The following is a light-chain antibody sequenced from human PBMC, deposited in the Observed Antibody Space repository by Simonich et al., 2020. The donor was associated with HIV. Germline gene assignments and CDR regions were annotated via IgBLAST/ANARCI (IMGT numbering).Light chain of an antibody. Sequence: QSVLTQPPSVSGAPGQRVTISFTGSSSNIGAGYDVHWYQQLPGTAPKLLIYVNINRPYGVPDRFSGSKSGTSASLDITGLQAEDEADYYCQSYDSSLTSWVFGGGTKLTVL. CDR2: VNI. CDR3: QSYDSSLTSWV. CDR1: SSNIGAGYD. J-gene: IGLJ3*02. V-gene: IGLV1-40*01.